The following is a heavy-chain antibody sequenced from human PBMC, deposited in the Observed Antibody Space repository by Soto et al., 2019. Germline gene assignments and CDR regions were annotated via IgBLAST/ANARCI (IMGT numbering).Heavy chain of an antibody. CDR2: FDPEDGET. J-gene: IGHJ6*02. CDR3: ATDCSSTSCYVYGMDV. V-gene: IGHV1-24*01. Sequence: GASVKVSCKVSGYTLTELSMHWVRQAPGKGLEWMGGFDPEDGETIYAQKFQGRVTMTEDTSTDTAYMELSSLRSEDTAVYYCATDCSSTSCYVYGMDVWGQGTTVTVSS. CDR1: GYTLTELS. D-gene: IGHD2-2*01.